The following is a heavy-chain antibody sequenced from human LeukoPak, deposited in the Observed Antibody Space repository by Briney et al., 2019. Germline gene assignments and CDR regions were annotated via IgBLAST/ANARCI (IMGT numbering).Heavy chain of an antibody. CDR1: GFTFSSNG. D-gene: IGHD4-11*01. CDR2: IWSDGSIK. Sequence: GGSLRLSCAASGFTFSSNGMHWVRQAPGKGLEWVTVIWSDGSIKYYADSVKGRFTISRDNSKNTLYLQMNSLRAEDTAVYYCARRSSKSPGRDYYYYMDVWGKGTTVTVSS. V-gene: IGHV3-33*01. J-gene: IGHJ6*03. CDR3: ARRSSKSPGRDYYYYMDV.